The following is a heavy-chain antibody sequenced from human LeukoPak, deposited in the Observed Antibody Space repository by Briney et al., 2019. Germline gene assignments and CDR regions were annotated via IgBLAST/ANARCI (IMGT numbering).Heavy chain of an antibody. Sequence: GGSLRLSCAVSGFTFSDYYIGGICQAPRERREWVSDISSGGDTIYYADSVKGRFTISRDNAKNSLYLQMNSLRAEDTAVYYCARVIVIHAFDVWGHGTFLTVSS. V-gene: IGHV3-11*01. D-gene: IGHD3-16*02. CDR2: ISSGGDTI. J-gene: IGHJ3*01. CDR3: ARVIVIHAFDV. CDR1: GFTFSDYY.